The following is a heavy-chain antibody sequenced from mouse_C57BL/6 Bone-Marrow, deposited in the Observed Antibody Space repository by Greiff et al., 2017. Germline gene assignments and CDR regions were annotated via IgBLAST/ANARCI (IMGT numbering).Heavy chain of an antibody. CDR2: IYIGNGYT. J-gene: IGHJ4*01. CDR1: GYTFTSYG. V-gene: IGHV1-58*01. D-gene: IGHD2-2*01. Sequence: DVHLVESGAELVRPGSSVKMSCKTSGYTFTSYGINWVKQRPGQGLEWIGYIYIGNGYTEYNEKFKGKATLTSDTSSSTAYMQLSSLTSEDSAIYFCARWLRRAYYAMDYWGQGTSVTVSS. CDR3: ARWLRRAYYAMDY.